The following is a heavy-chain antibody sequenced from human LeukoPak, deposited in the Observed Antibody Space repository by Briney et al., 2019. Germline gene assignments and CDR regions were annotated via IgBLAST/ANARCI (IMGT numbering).Heavy chain of an antibody. CDR1: GGSLSGYY. J-gene: IGHJ6*03. Sequence: SETLSLTCAVFGGSLSGYYWTWIRQPPGKGLEWIGEIIDDGTTKYNPSLKSRVTISVDTSKNQFSLKLSSVTAADTAVYYCARDTPMVRGVPSYMDVWGKGTTVTISS. CDR3: ARDTPMVRGVPSYMDV. D-gene: IGHD3-10*01. CDR2: IIDDGTT. V-gene: IGHV4-34*12.